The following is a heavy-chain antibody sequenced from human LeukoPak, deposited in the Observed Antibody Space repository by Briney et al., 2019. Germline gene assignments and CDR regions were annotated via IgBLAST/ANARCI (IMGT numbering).Heavy chain of an antibody. Sequence: PGGSLRLSCAASGFTFSSYGMPWVRQAPGKGLEWVAVISYDGSNKYYADSVKGRFTISRDNSKNTLYLQMNSLRAEDTAVYYCQTSGWYEVNNAFDIWGQGTMVTVSS. V-gene: IGHV3-30*03. CDR3: QTSGWYEVNNAFDI. CDR2: ISYDGSNK. CDR1: GFTFSSYG. D-gene: IGHD6-19*01. J-gene: IGHJ3*02.